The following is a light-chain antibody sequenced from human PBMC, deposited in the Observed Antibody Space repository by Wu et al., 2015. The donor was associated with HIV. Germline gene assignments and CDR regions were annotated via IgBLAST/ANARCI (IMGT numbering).Light chain of an antibody. CDR3: QQTYSTPKT. V-gene: IGKV1-39*01. CDR2: AAS. Sequence: DIQMTQSPSSLSAFVGDRITITCRASQSISSDLKWYQQKPGAAPQLLIYAASNLQSGVPSRFSGSGSGTDFTLTISSLQPEDFATYYCQQTYSTPKTFGQGTKV. CDR1: QSISSD. J-gene: IGKJ1*01.